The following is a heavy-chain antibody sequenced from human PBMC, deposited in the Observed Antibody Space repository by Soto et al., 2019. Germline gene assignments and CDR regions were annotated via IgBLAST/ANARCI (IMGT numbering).Heavy chain of an antibody. V-gene: IGHV1-18*01. CDR3: ARGRAYCGGDCYLLDY. J-gene: IGHJ4*02. CDR1: GYTFTAYG. CDR2: ISVYTGNT. D-gene: IGHD2-21*02. Sequence: QVRLGQSGSEVKKPGASVKVSCKASGYTFTAYGFNWVRQAPGQGLEWMGWISVYTGNTNYAQNLQGRVTMTTDTSTRTAYMELRGLRSDDTAVYYCARGRAYCGGDCYLLDYWGQGTPVTVSS.